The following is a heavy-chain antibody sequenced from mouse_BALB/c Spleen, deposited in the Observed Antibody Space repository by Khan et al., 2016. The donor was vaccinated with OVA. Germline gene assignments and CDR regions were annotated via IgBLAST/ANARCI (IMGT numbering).Heavy chain of an antibody. Sequence: VQLQQSGAELVRPGASVKLSCNAFGYTFINHHINWVKQRPGQGLDWIGYINPYNDYTNYNQKFKGKATLTVAKSSSTAYIELSSLTCEDSAVYYCANPSQRGLMSWFTYWGQGTLVTVSA. J-gene: IGHJ3*01. V-gene: IGHV1S45*01. D-gene: IGHD2-3*01. CDR3: ANPSQRGLMSWFTY. CDR1: GYTFINHH. CDR2: INPYNDYT.